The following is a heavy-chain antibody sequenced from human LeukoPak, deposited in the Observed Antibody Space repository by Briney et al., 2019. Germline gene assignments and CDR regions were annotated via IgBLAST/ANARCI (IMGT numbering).Heavy chain of an antibody. CDR3: ARLQTHVVVPAAAFDP. J-gene: IGHJ5*02. Sequence: GASLKISCKGSGSRFTNYWIGWVRQMPGKGLEWMGIIYPGDSDTRYSPSFQGQVTISADKSISTAYLQWSSLKASDTAMYYCARLQTHVVVPAAAFDPWGQGTLVTVSS. CDR1: GSRFTNYW. CDR2: IYPGDSDT. D-gene: IGHD2-2*01. V-gene: IGHV5-51*01.